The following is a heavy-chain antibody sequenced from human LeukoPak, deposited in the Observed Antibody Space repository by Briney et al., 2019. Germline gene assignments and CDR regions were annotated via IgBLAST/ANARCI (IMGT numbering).Heavy chain of an antibody. CDR3: AREGMVRGVPDAFDL. D-gene: IGHD3-10*01. Sequence: GGSLRLSCAASGFTFSSYWMDWVRQVPGKGLEWVANIKQDGIEKYFVGSVKGRFAISRDNAKNSLYLQMDSLRVEDTAVYYCAREGMVRGVPDAFDLWGQGTMVTVSS. J-gene: IGHJ3*01. V-gene: IGHV3-7*01. CDR1: GFTFSSYW. CDR2: IKQDGIEK.